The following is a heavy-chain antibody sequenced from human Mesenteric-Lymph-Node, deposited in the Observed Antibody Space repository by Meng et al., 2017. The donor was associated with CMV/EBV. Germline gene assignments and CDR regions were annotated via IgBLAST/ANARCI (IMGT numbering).Heavy chain of an antibody. CDR2: ISSSGDYM. CDR3: ARGDSGRMRKGGMDV. D-gene: IGHD2-8*01. V-gene: IGHV3-21*01. CDR1: GFTFSDYY. J-gene: IGHJ6*02. Sequence: GGSLRLSCAASGFTFSDYYMNWVRQAPGKGLEWVSSISSSGDYMYHADSVKGRFTISRDNAKNSLFLQMDRLRGEDTAVYYCARGDSGRMRKGGMDVWGQGTTVTVSS.